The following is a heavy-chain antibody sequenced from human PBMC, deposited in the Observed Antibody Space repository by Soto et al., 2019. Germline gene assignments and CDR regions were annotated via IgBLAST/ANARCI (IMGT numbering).Heavy chain of an antibody. V-gene: IGHV3-30*18. Sequence: GGSLRLSCAASGFTFSDYGMHWARQAPGKGLEWVAVISFDGSNKHYADSVKGRFTISRDNSKNTLFLQMNSLRAEDTAVYYSANVGCSGSICYSAGALVSWGQGTLVTVSS. CDR3: ANVGCSGSICYSAGALVS. D-gene: IGHD2-15*01. CDR2: ISFDGSNK. CDR1: GFTFSDYG. J-gene: IGHJ4*02.